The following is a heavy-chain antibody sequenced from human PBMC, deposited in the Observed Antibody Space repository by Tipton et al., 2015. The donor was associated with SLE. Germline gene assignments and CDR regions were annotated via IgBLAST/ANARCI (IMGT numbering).Heavy chain of an antibody. CDR1: GGSISSSSYY. J-gene: IGHJ4*02. CDR2: IYYSGST. CDR3: ARTTSGTYYFDY. D-gene: IGHD3-10*01. V-gene: IGHV4-39*07. Sequence: TLSLTCTVSGGSISSSSYYWGWIRQPPGKGLEWIGSIYYSGSTYYNPSLKSRVTISVDTSKNQFSLKLSSVTAADTAVYYCARTTSGTYYFDYWGRGTLVTVSS.